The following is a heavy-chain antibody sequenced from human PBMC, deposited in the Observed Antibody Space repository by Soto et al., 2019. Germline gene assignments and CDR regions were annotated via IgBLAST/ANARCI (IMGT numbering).Heavy chain of an antibody. CDR3: AREVDPYYGGNSLSLDY. V-gene: IGHV1-69*13. Sequence: QVQLVQSGAEVKKPGSSVKVSCKASGGTFSTYGINWVRLAPGQGLEWMGWIIPKFGTTKNAQKFQGRVTPTADESTNTAYMDLKCLRSEDTAVYFCAREVDPYYGGNSLSLDYWGQGTLVTVSS. CDR1: GGTFSTYG. CDR2: IIPKFGTT. D-gene: IGHD4-17*01. J-gene: IGHJ4*02.